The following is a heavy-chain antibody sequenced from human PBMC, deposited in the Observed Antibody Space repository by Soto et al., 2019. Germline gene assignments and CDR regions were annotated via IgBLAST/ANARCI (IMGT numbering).Heavy chain of an antibody. CDR1: GFTFSGYY. D-gene: IGHD1-1*01. CDR2: SSNSGTFA. CDR3: ARSGDNFNVLDY. J-gene: IGHJ4*02. V-gene: IGHV3-11*06. Sequence: GGSLRLSCAASGFTFSGYYMSWVRQAPGRGLEWISYSSNSGTFARYATSVKGRFSISRDNANNSLYLEMNSLRVEDTAVYYCARSGDNFNVLDYWGQGTPVTVSS.